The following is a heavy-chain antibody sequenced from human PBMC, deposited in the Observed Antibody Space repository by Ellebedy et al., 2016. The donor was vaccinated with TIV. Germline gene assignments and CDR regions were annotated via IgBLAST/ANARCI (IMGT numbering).Heavy chain of an antibody. J-gene: IGHJ5*02. CDR1: GFMFNTYA. CDR3: AKVGRRYYESSGDP. D-gene: IGHD3-22*01. Sequence: GESLKISCAASGFMFNTYAMHWVRQAPGKGLEWVAIISYDSGNKFYTDSVKGRFTVSRDNAKNTLYLHLNGLRAEDTAVYYCAKVGRRYYESSGDPWGQGSLVTVSS. CDR2: ISYDSGNK. V-gene: IGHV3-30*18.